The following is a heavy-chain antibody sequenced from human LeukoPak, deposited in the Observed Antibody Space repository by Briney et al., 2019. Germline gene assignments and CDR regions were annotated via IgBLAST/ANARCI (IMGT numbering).Heavy chain of an antibody. CDR2: IRSKANSFAT. Sequence: GGSLRLSCAASGFTFSVSVMHWVREASGKGLEWVGLIRSKANSFATVYAASVKGRFTISRDDSKNTAYLQMNSLKTEDTAVFYCSTLVGGTTSGLHYWGQGTLVTVSS. V-gene: IGHV3-73*01. CDR3: STLVGGTTSGLHY. D-gene: IGHD1-26*01. CDR1: GFTFSVSV. J-gene: IGHJ4*02.